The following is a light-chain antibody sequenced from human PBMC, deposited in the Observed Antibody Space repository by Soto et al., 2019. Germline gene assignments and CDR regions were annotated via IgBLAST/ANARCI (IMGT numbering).Light chain of an antibody. CDR2: GAS. J-gene: IGKJ4*02. V-gene: IGKV3-20*01. Sequence: EIVLTQSPGTLSLSPGRRATLSCRASQSVASDYLAWYQQKPGQAPRLLIYGASTRATGIPDRFSGSGSGTDFTLTISRLEPEDCSVYYCQQYGSSPLTFGGGTTVEMK. CDR1: QSVASDY. CDR3: QQYGSSPLT.